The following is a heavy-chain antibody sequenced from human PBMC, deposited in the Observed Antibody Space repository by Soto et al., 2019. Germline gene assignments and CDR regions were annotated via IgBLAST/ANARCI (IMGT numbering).Heavy chain of an antibody. CDR3: AKASQWLVPWFDP. Sequence: RRLSCAASGFTFSSYAMSWVRQAPGKGLEWVSAISGSGGSTYYADSVKGRFTISRDNSKNTLYLQMNSLRAEDTAIYYCAKASQWLVPWFDPWGQGTLVTVSS. CDR2: ISGSGGST. D-gene: IGHD6-19*01. CDR1: GFTFSSYA. J-gene: IGHJ5*02. V-gene: IGHV3-23*01.